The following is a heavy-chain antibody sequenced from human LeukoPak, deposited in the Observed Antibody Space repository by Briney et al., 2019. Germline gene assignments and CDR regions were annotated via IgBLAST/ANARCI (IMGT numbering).Heavy chain of an antibody. CDR2: INPNSGGT. CDR1: GYTFTGYY. V-gene: IGHV1-2*02. D-gene: IGHD6-19*01. J-gene: IGHJ4*02. CDR3: ARRSSSGWPFDY. Sequence: RASVKVSCKASGYTFTGYYMHWVRQAPGQGLEWMGWINPNSGGTNYAQKFQGRVTMTRDTSISTAYMELSRLRSDDTAVYYCARRSSSGWPFDYWGQGTLVTVSS.